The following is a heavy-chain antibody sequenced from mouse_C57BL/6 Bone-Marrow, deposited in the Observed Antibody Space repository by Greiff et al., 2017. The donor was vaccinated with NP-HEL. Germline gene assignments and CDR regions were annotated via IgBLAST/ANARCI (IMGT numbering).Heavy chain of an antibody. V-gene: IGHV1-47*01. D-gene: IGHD2-5*01. CDR3: ARHSNFDYAIDY. CDR1: GYTFTTYS. CDR2: FHPSNDDT. Sequence: VQLQQPGAELVKPGASVKLSCKASGYTFTTYSIEWMKQSPGKCLEWIGNFHPSNDDTKYNEKFKGKATLTVEKSSSTVYLDLSRLTSDDSAVYYCARHSNFDYAIDYWDRGTSVTVSS. J-gene: IGHJ4*01.